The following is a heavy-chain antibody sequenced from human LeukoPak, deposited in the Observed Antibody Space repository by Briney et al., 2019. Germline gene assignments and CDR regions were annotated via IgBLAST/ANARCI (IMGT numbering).Heavy chain of an antibody. J-gene: IGHJ6*03. Sequence: PSQTLSLTCTVSGGSISSGSYYWSSIRPPAGKGLEWIGRIYTSGSTNYNPSLKSRVTISVDTSKNQFSLKLSSVTAADTAVYYCARDGTRRYMDVWGKGTTVTVSS. V-gene: IGHV4-61*02. D-gene: IGHD1-14*01. CDR1: GGSISSGSYY. CDR2: IYTSGST. CDR3: ARDGTRRYMDV.